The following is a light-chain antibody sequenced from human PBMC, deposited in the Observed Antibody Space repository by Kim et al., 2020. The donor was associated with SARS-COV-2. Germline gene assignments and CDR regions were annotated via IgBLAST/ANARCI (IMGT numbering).Light chain of an antibody. CDR1: SSDIDDYNY. Sequence: QSALTQPASVSGYPGQSITISCTGTSSDIDDYNYVSWYQQHPGKAPKLMIYEVTKRPSGVSYRFSGSKSGNTASLTISGLQAEDEADYYCSSYTSSSGLMVFGGGTQLTVL. V-gene: IGLV2-14*01. J-gene: IGLJ3*02. CDR2: EVT. CDR3: SSYTSSSGLMV.